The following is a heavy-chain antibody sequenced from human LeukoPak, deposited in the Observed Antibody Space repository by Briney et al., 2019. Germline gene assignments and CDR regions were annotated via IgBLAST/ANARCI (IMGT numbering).Heavy chain of an antibody. J-gene: IGHJ4*02. D-gene: IGHD1-14*01. Sequence: SQTLSLTCAISGDSVSSISAAWNWIRQSPSRGLEWLGRTYYRSKWHNDYALSVKHRIAINPDTSRNQFSLQLNSVTPEDTAVYYCARAQTITLSHAFDYWGQGTPVTVSS. CDR3: ARAQTITLSHAFDY. V-gene: IGHV6-1*01. CDR1: GDSVSSISAA. CDR2: TYYRSKWHN.